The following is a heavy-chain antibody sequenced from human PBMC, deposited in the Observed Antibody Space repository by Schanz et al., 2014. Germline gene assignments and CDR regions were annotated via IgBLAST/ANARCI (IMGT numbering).Heavy chain of an antibody. CDR3: ATCSGGTCHAKPVLDN. CDR1: GGTFVTFF. J-gene: IGHJ4*02. D-gene: IGHD2-15*01. V-gene: IGHV1-69*04. Sequence: QVHLVQSGAEVKEPGSSVKVSCKPSGGTFVTFFFTWVRQAPGQGPQWMGRISPLLGVANYAQEFQGRLTITADTSTXXXYMELSSLRSEDXXXXYCATCSGGTCHAKPVLDNWGQGTLVTVSS. CDR2: ISPLLGVA.